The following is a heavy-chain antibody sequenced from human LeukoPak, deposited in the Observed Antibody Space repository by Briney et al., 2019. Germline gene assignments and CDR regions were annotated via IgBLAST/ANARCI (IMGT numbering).Heavy chain of an antibody. CDR1: GYTFSSHA. J-gene: IGHJ3*02. CDR2: INTNTGIP. CDR3: ARVFVVPDAFDI. Sequence: ASVKVSCKAFGYTFSSHAMNWVRQAPGQGLELMGWINTNTGIPTYAQGFAGRFVFSLDTSVSTAYLQISSLKAEDTAVYYCARVFVVPDAFDIWGQGTMVTVSS. D-gene: IGHD2-15*01. V-gene: IGHV7-4-1*02.